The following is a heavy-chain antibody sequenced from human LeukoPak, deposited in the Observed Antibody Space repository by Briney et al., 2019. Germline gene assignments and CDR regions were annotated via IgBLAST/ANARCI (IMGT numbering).Heavy chain of an antibody. Sequence: SETLSLTCAVYGGSFTGYYWSWIRQPPGKGLEWIGEINHSGSTNYNPSLKSRVTISVDTSKNQFSLKLSSVTAADTAVYYCAREHLWFGESDAFDIWGQGTMVTVSS. V-gene: IGHV4-34*01. CDR1: GGSFTGYY. J-gene: IGHJ3*02. D-gene: IGHD3-10*01. CDR2: INHSGST. CDR3: AREHLWFGESDAFDI.